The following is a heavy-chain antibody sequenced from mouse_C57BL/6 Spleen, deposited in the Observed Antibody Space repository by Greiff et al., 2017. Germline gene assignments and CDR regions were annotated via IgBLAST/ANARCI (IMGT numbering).Heavy chain of an antibody. V-gene: IGHV5-17*01. J-gene: IGHJ4*01. CDR1: GFTFSDYG. CDR3: LGMDY. CDR2: ISSGSSTI. Sequence: EVKLMESGGGLVKPGGSLKLSCAASGFTFSDYGMHWVRQAPEKGLEWVAYISSGSSTIEYAATVKGRFTISRDNAKNTLFLQMTSLRSEDTAMYYCLGMDYWGQGTSVTVSS. D-gene: IGHD3-3*01.